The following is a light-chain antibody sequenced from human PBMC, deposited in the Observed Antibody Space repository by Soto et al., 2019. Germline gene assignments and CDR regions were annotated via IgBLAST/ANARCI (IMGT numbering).Light chain of an antibody. Sequence: EIVLTQSPGTLSLSPGERATLSCRASQSVSSGYLAWYQQKPGQAPRLLIYGASRRATGIPDRFSGSGSGTDFTLTISRLEPEDFAVYYCQQCGSSSTFGQGTRLEIK. V-gene: IGKV3-20*01. CDR3: QQCGSSST. CDR1: QSVSSGY. CDR2: GAS. J-gene: IGKJ5*01.